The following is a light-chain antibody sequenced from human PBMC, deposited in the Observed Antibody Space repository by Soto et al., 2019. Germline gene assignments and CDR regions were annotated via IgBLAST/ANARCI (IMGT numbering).Light chain of an antibody. CDR2: WAS. J-gene: IGKJ4*01. CDR3: QHYFTTPPA. Sequence: DIVMTQSPDSLAVSLGERATINCKSSQSVLYTSNNKNYLAWYQQKPGQPPKLLIYWASTRESGVPDRFSGSGSETDFTLTISSLQAEDVAVYDCQHYFTTPPAFGGGTKVEIK. V-gene: IGKV4-1*01. CDR1: QSVLYTSNNKNY.